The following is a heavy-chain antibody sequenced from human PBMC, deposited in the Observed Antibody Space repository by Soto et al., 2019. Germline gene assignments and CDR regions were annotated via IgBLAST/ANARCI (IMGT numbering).Heavy chain of an antibody. CDR3: ARGSTWQGRDWFDP. D-gene: IGHD6-13*01. CDR1: GDSVSNNVYY. J-gene: IGHJ5*02. CDR2: VSFSGSK. Sequence: PSETLSLTCTVSGDSVSNNVYYWGWIRHSPGKRLEWIGSVSFSGSKYYNPSPRSRVTFSVDTSKTLISLKLRSVTAADTAVYYCARGSTWQGRDWFDPWGQGTLVTVSS. V-gene: IGHV4-39*01.